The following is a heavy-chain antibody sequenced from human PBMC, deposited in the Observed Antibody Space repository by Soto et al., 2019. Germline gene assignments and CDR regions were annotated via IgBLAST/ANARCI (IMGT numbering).Heavy chain of an antibody. D-gene: IGHD5-18*01. CDR2: MSYDGSNK. J-gene: IGHJ2*01. CDR3: ARDPLWGTAMVLWYFDL. V-gene: IGHV3-30-3*01. Sequence: QVQLVESGGGVVQPGRSLRLSCAASGFTFSSYAMHWVRQAPGKGLEWVAVMSYDGSNKYYADSVKGRFTISRDNSKNPRYLQMNSMRAEDTAVYYCARDPLWGTAMVLWYFDLWGRGTLVTVSS. CDR1: GFTFSSYA.